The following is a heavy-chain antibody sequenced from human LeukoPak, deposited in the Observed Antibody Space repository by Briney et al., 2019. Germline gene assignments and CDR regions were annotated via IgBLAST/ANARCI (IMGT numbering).Heavy chain of an antibody. CDR3: ARSRKYSSRYYFDY. D-gene: IGHD6-6*01. CDR1: GGSISSGGYY. CDR2: IYHSGST. J-gene: IGHJ4*02. Sequence: SETLSLTCTVSGGSISSGGYYWGWIRQPPGKGLEWIGYIYHSGSTYYNPSLKSRVTISVDTSKNQFSLKLSSVTAADTAVYYCARSRKYSSRYYFDYWGQGTLVTVSS. V-gene: IGHV4-30-2*01.